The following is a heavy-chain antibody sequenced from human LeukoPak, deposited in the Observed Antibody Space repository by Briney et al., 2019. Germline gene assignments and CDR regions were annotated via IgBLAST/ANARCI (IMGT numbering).Heavy chain of an antibody. V-gene: IGHV3-21*01. CDR1: GFTFSSYS. CDR2: ISSSSSYI. J-gene: IGHJ6*02. Sequence: GGSLRLSCAASGFTFSSYSMNWVRQAPGKGLEWVSSISSSSSYIYYADSVKGRFTISRDNAKNSLYLQMNSLRAEDTAVYYCARDMGSSPEGMDVWGQGTTVTVSS. D-gene: IGHD6-13*01. CDR3: ARDMGSSPEGMDV.